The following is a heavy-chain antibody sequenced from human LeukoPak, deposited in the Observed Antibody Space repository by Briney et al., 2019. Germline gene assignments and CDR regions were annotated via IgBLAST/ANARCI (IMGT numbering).Heavy chain of an antibody. J-gene: IGHJ4*02. CDR2: VSLDGVRT. CDR1: GFTLDDYT. CDR3: AENRMRRGYSYGSGDFDY. V-gene: IGHV3-43*01. Sequence: GGSLRLSSAASGFTLDDYTMHWGRQAPGKGQGWVSLVSLDGVRTYYTDSVKGRFTISRDNSRNSLYLRMHSLRTEDTALYYCAENRMRRGYSYGSGDFDYWGQGTLVTVSS. D-gene: IGHD5-18*01.